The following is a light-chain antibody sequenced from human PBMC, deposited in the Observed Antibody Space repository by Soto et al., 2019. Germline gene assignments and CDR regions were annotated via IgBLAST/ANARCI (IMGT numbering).Light chain of an antibody. Sequence: EIVLTQSPGTLSLSPGERVTLSCRASQSVSNIYLAWYQQKPGRAPRLLIYATSSRATGIPDRFSGSGSGTDFTLTISRLEPEDFAVYYCHQYGFSPKTFGQGTKLEIK. J-gene: IGKJ2*01. CDR3: HQYGFSPKT. CDR1: QSVSNIY. V-gene: IGKV3-20*01. CDR2: ATS.